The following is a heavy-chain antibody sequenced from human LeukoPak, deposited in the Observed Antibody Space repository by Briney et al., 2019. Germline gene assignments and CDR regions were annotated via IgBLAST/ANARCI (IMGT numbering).Heavy chain of an antibody. CDR1: GFTFSSYA. V-gene: IGHV3-23*01. CDR3: AKDIRYSSGWSQSNWFDP. D-gene: IGHD6-19*01. J-gene: IGHJ5*02. CDR2: ISGSGGST. Sequence: GGSLRLSCAASGFTFSSYAMSWVRQAPGKGLEWVSAISGSGGSTHYADSVKGRFTISRDNSKNTLYLQMNSLRAEDTAVYYCAKDIRYSSGWSQSNWFDPWGQGTLVTVSS.